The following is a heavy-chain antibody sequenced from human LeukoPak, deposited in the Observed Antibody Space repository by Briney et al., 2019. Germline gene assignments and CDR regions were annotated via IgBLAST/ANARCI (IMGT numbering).Heavy chain of an antibody. Sequence: PGRSLRLSCAASGFTFDDYAMHWVRQAPGKGLEWVSGISWNSGSIGYADSVKGRFTISRDNAKNSLYLQMNSLRAEDTALYYCAKAHHYDILTGYVDYWGQGTLVTVSS. D-gene: IGHD3-9*01. CDR1: GFTFDDYA. CDR2: ISWNSGSI. V-gene: IGHV3-9*01. J-gene: IGHJ4*02. CDR3: AKAHHYDILTGYVDY.